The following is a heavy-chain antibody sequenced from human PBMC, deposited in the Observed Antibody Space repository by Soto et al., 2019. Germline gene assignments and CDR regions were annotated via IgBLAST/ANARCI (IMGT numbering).Heavy chain of an antibody. V-gene: IGHV3-7*03. D-gene: IGHD6-13*01. CDR1: GFNFASSW. Sequence: EVQVVESGGGLVQPGGSLRLSCVASGFNFASSWLNWVRQTPGKGLEWVANISPEGASRNYVNSVRGRFTVSRDDAKRSLYLQMNSLRADDTALYYCARASREPAADKWGQGTLVTVSS. CDR2: ISPEGASR. CDR3: ARASREPAADK. J-gene: IGHJ4*02.